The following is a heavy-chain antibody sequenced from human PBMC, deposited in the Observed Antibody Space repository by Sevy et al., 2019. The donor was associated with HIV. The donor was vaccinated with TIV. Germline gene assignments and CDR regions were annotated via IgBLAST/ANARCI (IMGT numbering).Heavy chain of an antibody. Sequence: GGSLRLSCAASGFTFSNACMSWVRQAPGKGLEWVGHIKSRTDGGTTDYAAPVKGRFTISRDDSKNTLYLQMNNLKTEDTALYYCSTGGSLFQHWGQGTLVTVSS. CDR2: IKSRTDGGTT. J-gene: IGHJ1*01. CDR1: GFTFSNAC. V-gene: IGHV3-15*01. D-gene: IGHD3-16*01. CDR3: STGGSLFQH.